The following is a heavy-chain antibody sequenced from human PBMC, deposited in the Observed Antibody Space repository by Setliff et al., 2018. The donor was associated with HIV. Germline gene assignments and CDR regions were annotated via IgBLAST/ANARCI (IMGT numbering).Heavy chain of an antibody. V-gene: IGHV4-59*11. CDR1: GASITSHY. D-gene: IGHD6-19*01. CDR3: ARPRRVRSRAWYWFDI. CDR2: IYSTGST. J-gene: IGHJ5*02. Sequence: SETLSLTCTVSGASITSHYWSWIRQSPGRELEWIGYIYSTGSTNYNPSLQSRVSISMDASKNKFSLKVTSVTSEDTAVYYCARPRRVRSRAWYWFDIWGQGTLVTVSS.